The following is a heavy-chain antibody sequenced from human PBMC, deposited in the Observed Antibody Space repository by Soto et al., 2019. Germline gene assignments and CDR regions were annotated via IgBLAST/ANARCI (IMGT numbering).Heavy chain of an antibody. J-gene: IGHJ6*02. D-gene: IGHD2-21*02. CDR1: GFTFSSYA. Sequence: PGGSLRLSCAASGFTFSSYAMHWVRQAPGKGLEWVAVISYDGSNKYYADSVKGRFTISRDNSKNTLYLQMNSLRAEDTAVYYCASGRVAYCGGDCYPSYGMDVWGQGTTVTVSS. CDR2: ISYDGSNK. CDR3: ASGRVAYCGGDCYPSYGMDV. V-gene: IGHV3-30-3*01.